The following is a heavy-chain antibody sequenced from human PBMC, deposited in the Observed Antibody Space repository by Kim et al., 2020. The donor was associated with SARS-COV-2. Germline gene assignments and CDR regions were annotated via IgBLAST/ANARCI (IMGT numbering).Heavy chain of an antibody. J-gene: IGHJ5*02. Sequence: SETLSLTCAVYGGSFSGYYWSWIRHPPGEGLEWSGEINHRGSTNYNPSLKSRVTISVDTSKNQFSLKLISVTAADTAVYYCASNFLRIAAAGTCSHNWFDPWGQGTMVTVSS. CDR2: INHRGST. V-gene: IGHV4-34*01. D-gene: IGHD6-13*01. CDR3: ASNFLRIAAAGTCSHNWFDP. CDR1: GGSFSGYY.